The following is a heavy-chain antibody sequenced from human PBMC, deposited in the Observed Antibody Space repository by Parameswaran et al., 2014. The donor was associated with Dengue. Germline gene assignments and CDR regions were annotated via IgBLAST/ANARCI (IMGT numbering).Heavy chain of an antibody. V-gene: IGHV4-34*01. D-gene: IGHD3-3*01. CDR2: INHSGST. J-gene: IGHJ4*02. CDR3: ARGLYYENY. Sequence: WIRQPPGKGLEWIGEINHSGSTNYNPSLKSRVTISVDTSKNQFSLKLSSVTAADTAVYYCARGLYYENYWGQGTLVTVSS.